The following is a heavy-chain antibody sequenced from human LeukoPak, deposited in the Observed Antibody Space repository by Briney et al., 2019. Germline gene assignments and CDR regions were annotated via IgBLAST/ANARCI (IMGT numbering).Heavy chain of an antibody. CDR1: GYTFTDYY. V-gene: IGHV1-8*03. CDR3: ARGLYCSSTSCYSNWFDP. CDR2: MNPNSGNT. Sequence: ASVRVSCKASGYTFTDYYIHWVRQATGQGLEWMGWMNPNSGNTGYAQKFQGRVTITRNTSISTAYMELSSLRSEDTAVYYCARGLYCSSTSCYSNWFDPWGQGTLVTVSS. J-gene: IGHJ5*02. D-gene: IGHD2-2*01.